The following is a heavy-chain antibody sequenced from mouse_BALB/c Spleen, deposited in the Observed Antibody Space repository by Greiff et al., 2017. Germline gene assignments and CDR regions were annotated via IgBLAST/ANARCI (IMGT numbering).Heavy chain of an antibody. J-gene: IGHJ4*01. D-gene: IGHD2-1*01. CDR1: GYNFTSYW. CDR3: AGGNYLDYYAMDY. CDR2: IYPGSGST. Sequence: QVHVKQPGAELVKPGTSVKLSCKASGYNFTSYWINWVKLRPGQGLEWIGDIYPGSGSTNYNEKFKSKATLTVDTSSSTAYMQLSSLASEDSALYYCAGGNYLDYYAMDYWGQGTSVTVSS. V-gene: IGHV1-55*01.